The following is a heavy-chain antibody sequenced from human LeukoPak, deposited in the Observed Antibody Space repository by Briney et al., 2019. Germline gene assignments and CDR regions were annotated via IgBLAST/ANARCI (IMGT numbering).Heavy chain of an antibody. D-gene: IGHD2-15*01. CDR2: IFYSGGT. CDR1: GGSINTPNYY. Sequence: PSETLSLTCTVSGGSINTPNYYWGWIRQTPGKGLEWIGNIFYSGGTYYSPSLTSRVTISLDTSRNQFSLKLNSVTAADTAVYYCARVICSGGSCRFDYWGQGTLVTVSS. CDR3: ARVICSGGSCRFDY. V-gene: IGHV4-39*07. J-gene: IGHJ4*02.